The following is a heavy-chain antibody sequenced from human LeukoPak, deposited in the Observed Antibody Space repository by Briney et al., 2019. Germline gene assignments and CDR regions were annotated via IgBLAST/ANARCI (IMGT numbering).Heavy chain of an antibody. D-gene: IGHD2-21*02. CDR2: MNPNSGNT. V-gene: IGHV1-8*01. CDR1: GGTFTSYD. CDR3: ARGTELRGGNSRDWFDP. J-gene: IGHJ5*02. Sequence: ASVKVSCKASGGTFTSYDINWVRQATGQGLEWMGWMNPNSGNTGYAQKFQGRVTMTRNTSISTAYMELSSLRSEDTAVYYCARGTELRGGNSRDWFDPWGQGTLVTVSS.